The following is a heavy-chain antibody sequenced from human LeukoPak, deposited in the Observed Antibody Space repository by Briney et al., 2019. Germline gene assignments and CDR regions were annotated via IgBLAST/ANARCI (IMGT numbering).Heavy chain of an antibody. CDR1: GYSISSGYY. V-gene: IGHV4-38-2*01. D-gene: IGHD3-3*02. J-gene: IGHJ4*02. Sequence: SETLSLTXAVSGYSISSGYYWGWIRQPPGKGLEWIGSIYHSGSTYYNPSLKSRVTISVDTSKNQFSLKLSSVTAADTAVYYCARHLPGGAGYYFDYWGQGTLVTVSS. CDR3: ARHLPGGAGYYFDY. CDR2: IYHSGST.